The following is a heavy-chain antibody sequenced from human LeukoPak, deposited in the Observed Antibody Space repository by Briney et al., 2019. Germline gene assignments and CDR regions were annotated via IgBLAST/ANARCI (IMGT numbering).Heavy chain of an antibody. Sequence: EASVKVSCKASGYTFTGYYMHWVRQAPGQGLEWMGWMNPNSGNTGYAQKFQGRVTMTRNTSISTAYMELSSLRSEDTAVYYCARVGYCSGGSCYSISWVGYYYYYMDVWGKGTTVTISS. J-gene: IGHJ6*03. CDR2: MNPNSGNT. V-gene: IGHV1-8*02. D-gene: IGHD2-15*01. CDR1: GYTFTGYY. CDR3: ARVGYCSGGSCYSISWVGYYYYYMDV.